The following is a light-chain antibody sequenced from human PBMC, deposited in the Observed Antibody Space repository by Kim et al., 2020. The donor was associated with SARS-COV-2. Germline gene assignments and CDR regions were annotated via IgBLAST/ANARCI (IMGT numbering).Light chain of an antibody. V-gene: IGKV4-1*01. J-gene: IGKJ2*01. Sequence: DIVMTQSPDSLAVSLGERATINCKSSQSLLYSSNNKNYLAWYQQKPGQPPKLLIYWASTRESGVPDRFSGSGSGTDFTLTISSLQAEDVAVYYCQQYYSTLYTFGQGTKLEI. CDR1: QSLLYSSNNKNY. CDR2: WAS. CDR3: QQYYSTLYT.